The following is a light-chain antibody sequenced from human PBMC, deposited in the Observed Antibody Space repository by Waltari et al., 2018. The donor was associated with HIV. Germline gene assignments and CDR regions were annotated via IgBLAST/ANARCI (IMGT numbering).Light chain of an antibody. J-gene: IGKJ1*01. V-gene: IGKV4-1*01. CDR2: WAS. CDR1: RGVSYPSNRKRY. CDR3: QQYFSLPWT. Sequence: DIVMTQSPDSLLVSLGEGATIYCKSSRGVSYPSNRKRYLAWYQQKRGQPPKVLFHWASSRESGVPDRFSASGSGTNFTLTIRSLHAEDVATYFCQQYFSLPWTFGQGTKVEIK.